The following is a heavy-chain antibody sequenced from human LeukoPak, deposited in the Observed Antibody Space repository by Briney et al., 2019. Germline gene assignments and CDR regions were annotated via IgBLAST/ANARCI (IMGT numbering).Heavy chain of an antibody. CDR1: GYTFTSYD. D-gene: IGHD5-18*01. J-gene: IGHJ3*02. V-gene: IGHV1-8*03. Sequence: ASVKVSCKASGYTFTSYDINWVRQATGQGLEWMGWMNPNSGNTGYAQKLEGRVTITRNTSISTAYMELSSLRSEDTAVYYCARSKAKVAFDIWGQGTMVTVSS. CDR2: MNPNSGNT. CDR3: ARSKAKVAFDI.